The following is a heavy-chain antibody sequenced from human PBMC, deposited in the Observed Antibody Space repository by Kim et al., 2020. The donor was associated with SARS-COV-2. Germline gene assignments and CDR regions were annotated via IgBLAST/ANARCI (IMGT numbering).Heavy chain of an antibody. Sequence: SVKGRFTISRDNAKNSLYLQMNSLRAEDTAVYYCARDPNPTIYDRGAFDIWGQGTMVTVSS. CDR3: ARDPNPTIYDRGAFDI. V-gene: IGHV3-48*03. J-gene: IGHJ3*02. D-gene: IGHD3-22*01.